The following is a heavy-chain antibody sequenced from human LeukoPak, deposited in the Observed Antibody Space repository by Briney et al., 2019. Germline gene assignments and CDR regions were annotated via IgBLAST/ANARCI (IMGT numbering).Heavy chain of an antibody. CDR1: GFTFSSYS. Sequence: GGSLRLSCAASGFTFSSYSMNWVRQAPGKGLEWLSYISSSSETIYYADSVKGRFTISRDNSKNTLYLQMNSLRAEDTAVYYCARDRVGATRRFFYGMDVWGQGTTVTVSS. J-gene: IGHJ6*02. V-gene: IGHV3-48*01. CDR3: ARDRVGATRRFFYGMDV. CDR2: ISSSSETI. D-gene: IGHD1-26*01.